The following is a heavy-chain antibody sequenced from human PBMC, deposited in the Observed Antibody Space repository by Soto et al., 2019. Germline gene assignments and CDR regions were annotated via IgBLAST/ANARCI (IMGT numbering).Heavy chain of an antibody. Sequence: GESLKISCKGSGHSFTSYWISWVRQMPGKGLEWMGRIDPSDSYTNYSPSFQGHVTISADKSISTAYLQWSSLKASDTAMYYCARSPPLPDDYWGQGTLVTVSS. CDR3: ARSPPLPDDY. J-gene: IGHJ4*02. CDR1: GHSFTSYW. CDR2: IDPSDSYT. V-gene: IGHV5-10-1*01.